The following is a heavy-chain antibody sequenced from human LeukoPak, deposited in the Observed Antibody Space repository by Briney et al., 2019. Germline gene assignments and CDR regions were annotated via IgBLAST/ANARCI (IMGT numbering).Heavy chain of an antibody. J-gene: IGHJ4*02. V-gene: IGHV4-34*01. Sequence: SETLSLTCAVYGGSFSGYYWSWIRQPPGKGLEWIGEINHSGSTNYNPSLKSRVTISVDTSKNQFSLKLSSVTAADTAVYYCARSGTPTVLRYFDWSEYYFDYWGQGTLVTVSS. CDR3: ARSGTPTVLRYFDWSEYYFDY. CDR1: GGSFSGYY. CDR2: INHSGST. D-gene: IGHD3-9*01.